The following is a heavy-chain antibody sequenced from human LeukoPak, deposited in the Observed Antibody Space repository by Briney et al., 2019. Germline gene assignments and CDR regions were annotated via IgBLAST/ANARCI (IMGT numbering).Heavy chain of an antibody. CDR1: GFTFSSYA. J-gene: IGHJ4*02. CDR3: ARALLWFGEPSHIDY. Sequence: PGRSLRLSCAASGFTFSSYAMHWVRQAPGKGLHWVAVISYDGSNKYYADSVKGRFTISRDNSKNTLYLQMNSLRAEDTAVYYCARALLWFGEPSHIDYWGQGTLVTASS. D-gene: IGHD3-10*01. CDR2: ISYDGSNK. V-gene: IGHV3-30-3*01.